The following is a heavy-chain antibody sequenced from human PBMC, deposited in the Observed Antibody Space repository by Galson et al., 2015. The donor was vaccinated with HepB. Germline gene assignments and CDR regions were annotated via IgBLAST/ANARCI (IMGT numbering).Heavy chain of an antibody. CDR2: ISAGGTTI. CDR3: ARNPSSYDYYNMDI. J-gene: IGHJ6*02. CDR1: GVTIPSYS. V-gene: IGHV3-48*01. Sequence: SLRLSCAASGVTIPSYSMNWVRKAPGKGLEWLAYISAGGTTIYYAASVKGRFTISRDNAKNFLYLHMNSLRGEDTAVYYCARNPSSYDYYNMDIWGHGTTVTVSS.